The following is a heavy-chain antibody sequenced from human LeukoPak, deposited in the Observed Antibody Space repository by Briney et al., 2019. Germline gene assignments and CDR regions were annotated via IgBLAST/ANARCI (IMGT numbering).Heavy chain of an antibody. Sequence: GGSLRLSCAASGFTFTTYGMSWVRQAPGKGLECVSVISDSGGSTYYADSVKGRFTISRDNSKNTLYLQMNSLRADDTAVYYCAKLSGSSCYSPGSYWGQGTLVTVSS. CDR3: AKLSGSSCYSPGSY. V-gene: IGHV3-23*01. D-gene: IGHD2-15*01. J-gene: IGHJ4*02. CDR1: GFTFTTYG. CDR2: ISDSGGST.